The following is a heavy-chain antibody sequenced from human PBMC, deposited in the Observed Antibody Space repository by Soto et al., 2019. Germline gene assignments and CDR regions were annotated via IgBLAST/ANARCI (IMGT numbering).Heavy chain of an antibody. CDR3: ARVIPGVEAWFDT. CDR2: IVVGSGNR. J-gene: IGHJ5*02. CDR1: GVTFTVSA. V-gene: IGHV1-58*01. Sequence: VKVSSKASGVTFTVSAVQWVRQASGQRLEWIGWIVVGSGNRNYAQKFKGRVTMTIDTSTSTAYMDLRSLTSDQTAVYYCARVIPGVEAWFDTWGQGTLVTV. D-gene: IGHD2-2*01.